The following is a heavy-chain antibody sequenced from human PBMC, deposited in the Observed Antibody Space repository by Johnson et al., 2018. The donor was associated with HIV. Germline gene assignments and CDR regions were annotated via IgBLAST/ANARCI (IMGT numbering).Heavy chain of an antibody. D-gene: IGHD1-1*01. CDR3: AKVGGTTILRDAFDI. Sequence: VQLVESGGGLVKPGGSLRLSCAASGFTFSNAWMSWVRQAPGKGLEWVGRIKSKTDGGTTDYAAPVKGRFTISRDDSKNTLYLQMNSLRAEDTAVYYCAKVGGTTILRDAFDIWGQGTRVTVSS. V-gene: IGHV3-15*01. CDR2: IKSKTDGGTT. CDR1: GFTFSNAW. J-gene: IGHJ3*02.